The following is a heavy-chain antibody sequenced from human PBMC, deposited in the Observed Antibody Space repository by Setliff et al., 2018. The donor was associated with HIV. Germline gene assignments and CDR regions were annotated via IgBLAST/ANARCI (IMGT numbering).Heavy chain of an antibody. J-gene: IGHJ4*02. V-gene: IGHV3-15*01. Sequence: PGGSLRLSCAASGFTFSNSWMTWVRQAPGKGLEWVGRIKTKTQRGTTDYAAPAKGRFIISRDDSKNTLYLQMNSLRSEDTAVYYCARGQTSVTLQFDHWGQGTLVTVSS. D-gene: IGHD4-17*01. CDR2: IKTKTQRGTT. CDR1: GFTFSNSW. CDR3: ARGQTSVTLQFDH.